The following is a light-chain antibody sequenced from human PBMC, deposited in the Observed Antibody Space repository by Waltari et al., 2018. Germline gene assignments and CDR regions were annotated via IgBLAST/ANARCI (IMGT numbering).Light chain of an antibody. CDR3: QHYNNFPWT. Sequence: DIQMTQSPSTLSASIGDRVPITCRASQSVSTWLAWFQQKPREAPKLLIYQASTLETGVPSRFSGSGSGTEFTLTISSLQPDDFATYYCQHYNNFPWTFGQGTRVEIK. V-gene: IGKV1-5*03. CDR2: QAS. J-gene: IGKJ1*01. CDR1: QSVSTW.